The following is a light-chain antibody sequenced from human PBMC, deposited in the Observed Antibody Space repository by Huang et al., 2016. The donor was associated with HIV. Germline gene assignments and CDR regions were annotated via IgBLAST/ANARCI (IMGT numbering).Light chain of an antibody. CDR3: QQYGTSPYT. CDR1: QSLSTSY. V-gene: IGKV3-20*01. Sequence: EVVLTQSPDTLSSSPGERVTVSCRASQSLSTSYIAWDQQRPGQDPILLIYGASTRATDISDRFSGSGSGTDFTLTINRLEPADFAMYYCQQYGTSPYTFGQGTNLEIK. J-gene: IGKJ2*01. CDR2: GAS.